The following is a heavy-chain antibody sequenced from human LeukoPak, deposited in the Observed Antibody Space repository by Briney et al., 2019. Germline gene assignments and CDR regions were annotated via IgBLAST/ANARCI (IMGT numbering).Heavy chain of an antibody. Sequence: PGGSLRLSCAPSGFTFSSYWMGWVRQAPGKGLEWVSVLYSDGNTKYADSVQGRFTISRDNSKNTLYLEMNSQSPDDTAVYYCARGVEPLAANTLAYWGQGTLVTVSS. V-gene: IGHV3-53*01. D-gene: IGHD1-14*01. CDR3: ARGVEPLAANTLAY. CDR2: LYSDGNT. J-gene: IGHJ4*02. CDR1: GFTFSSYW.